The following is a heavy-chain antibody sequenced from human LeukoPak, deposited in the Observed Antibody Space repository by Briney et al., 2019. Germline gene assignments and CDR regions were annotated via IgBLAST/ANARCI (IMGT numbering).Heavy chain of an antibody. CDR1: GFTVSSNY. Sequence: GGSLRLSCAASGFTVSSNYMSWVRQAPGKGLEWVSVIYSGGSTYYADSVKGRFTISRDNSKNTLYLQMNSLRAEDTAVYYCAKGFSGTSSFDYWGQGTLVTVSS. CDR2: IYSGGST. CDR3: AKGFSGTSSFDY. J-gene: IGHJ4*02. V-gene: IGHV3-53*01.